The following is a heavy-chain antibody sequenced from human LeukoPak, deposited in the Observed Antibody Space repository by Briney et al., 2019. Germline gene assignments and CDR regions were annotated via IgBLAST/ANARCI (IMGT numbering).Heavy chain of an antibody. CDR2: ISSSGNTI. D-gene: IGHD3-10*01. V-gene: IGHV3-48*03. CDR3: ARDVLVRGVYFDY. J-gene: IGHJ4*02. CDR1: EFTFSSYE. Sequence: GGSLRLSCAASEFTFSSYEMNWVRQAPGKGLEWISYISSSGNTIYYADSVKGRFTTSRDNAKNSLYLQMNSLRAEDTAVYYCARDVLVRGVYFDYWGQGVLVDVSS.